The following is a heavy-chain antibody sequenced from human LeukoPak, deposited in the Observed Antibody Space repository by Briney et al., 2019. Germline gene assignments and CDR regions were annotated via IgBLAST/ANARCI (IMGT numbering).Heavy chain of an antibody. CDR2: ISSSSSYI. Sequence: GGSLRLSCAASGFTFSSYSMNWVRQAPGKGLEWVSSISSSSSYIYYADSVKGRFTISRDNTKNSLYLQMNSLRAEDTAVYYYARDRYDSSGYYGYWGQGTLVTVSS. CDR1: GFTFSSYS. CDR3: ARDRYDSSGYYGY. D-gene: IGHD3-22*01. V-gene: IGHV3-21*01. J-gene: IGHJ4*02.